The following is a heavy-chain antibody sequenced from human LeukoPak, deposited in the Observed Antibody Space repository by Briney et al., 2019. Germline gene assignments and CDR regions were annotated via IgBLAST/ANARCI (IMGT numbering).Heavy chain of an antibody. J-gene: IGHJ4*02. V-gene: IGHV1-18*01. Sequence: ASVKVSCKASGYTFTSYGISWVRQAPGQGLEWMGWISAYNGNTNYAQKLQGRVTMTTDTSTSTAYMELRSLRSDDTAVYYCARVSFLEWFRAHPLGYWGQGTLVTVSS. CDR1: GYTFTSYG. CDR2: ISAYNGNT. CDR3: ARVSFLEWFRAHPLGY. D-gene: IGHD3-3*01.